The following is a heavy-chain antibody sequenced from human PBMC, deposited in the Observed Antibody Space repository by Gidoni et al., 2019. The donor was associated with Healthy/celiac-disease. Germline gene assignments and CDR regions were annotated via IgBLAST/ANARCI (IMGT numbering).Heavy chain of an antibody. CDR1: GYSISSGYY. D-gene: IGHD3-22*01. V-gene: IGHV4-38-2*02. Sequence: QVQLQESGPGLVKPSETLSLTCTVSGYSISSGYYWGWIRQPPGKGLEWIGSIYHSGSTYYNPSLKSRVTISVDTSKNQFSLKLSSVTAADTAVYYCARDLHPNPIAPFDPWGQGTLVTVSS. J-gene: IGHJ5*02. CDR2: IYHSGST. CDR3: ARDLHPNPIAPFDP.